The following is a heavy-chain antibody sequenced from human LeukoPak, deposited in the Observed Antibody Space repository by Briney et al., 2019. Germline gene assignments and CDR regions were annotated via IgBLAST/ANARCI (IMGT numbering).Heavy chain of an antibody. Sequence: GGSLRLSCAASGFTFSSSDLHWVRQAPGKGLEWVAVISYGGSNRYYADSVKGRSTISRDNSKNTLYLQMNSLRAEDTAVYYCATHHSTKGFDYWGQGTLVTVSS. CDR3: ATHHSTKGFDY. CDR2: ISYGGSNR. J-gene: IGHJ4*02. D-gene: IGHD2-15*01. CDR1: GFTFSSSD. V-gene: IGHV3-30*03.